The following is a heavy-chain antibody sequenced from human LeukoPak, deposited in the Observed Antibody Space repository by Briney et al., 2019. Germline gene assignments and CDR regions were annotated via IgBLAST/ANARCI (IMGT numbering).Heavy chain of an antibody. CDR1: GGSFSGYY. V-gene: IGHV4-34*01. Sequence: SETLSLTCAVYGGSFSGYYWSWIRQPPGKGLEWIGEINHSGSTNYNPSLKSRVTISVDTSKNQFSLKLSSVTAADTAVYYCARQDSWGFLLGGYWGQGTLVTVSS. J-gene: IGHJ4*02. CDR3: ARQDSWGFLLGGY. D-gene: IGHD3-16*01. CDR2: INHSGST.